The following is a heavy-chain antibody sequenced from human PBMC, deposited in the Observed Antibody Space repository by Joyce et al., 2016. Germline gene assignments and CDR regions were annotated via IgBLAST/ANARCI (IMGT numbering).Heavy chain of an antibody. CDR1: GFTFSSYS. D-gene: IGHD5/OR15-5a*01. CDR3: ARNSAPRASTYYGLDV. J-gene: IGHJ6*02. CDR2: ISSNRNYI. V-gene: IGHV3-21*01. Sequence: EVQLVESGGGLVRPGGSLRPSCAASGFTFSSYSMNWVRQAPGKGLEGVSFISSNRNYIYYADSVKGRFTISRDNAKSSLFLQRDSLRAEDTAVDYCARNSAPRASTYYGLDVWGQGTTVTVSS.